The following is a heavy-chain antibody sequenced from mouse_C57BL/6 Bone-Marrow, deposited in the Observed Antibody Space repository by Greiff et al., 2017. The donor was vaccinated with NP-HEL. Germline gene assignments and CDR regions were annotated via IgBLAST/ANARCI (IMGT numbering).Heavy chain of an antibody. D-gene: IGHD2-1*01. CDR1: GFTFSDYG. CDR3: AKGNYGEDAMDY. V-gene: IGHV5-17*01. CDR2: ISSGSSTI. J-gene: IGHJ4*01. Sequence: VQLQQSGGGLVKPVGSLKLSCAASGFTFSDYGMHWVRQAPEKGLEWVAYISSGSSTIYYADTVKGRFTISRDNAKNTLFLQMTSLRSEDTAMYYCAKGNYGEDAMDYWGQGTSVTVSS.